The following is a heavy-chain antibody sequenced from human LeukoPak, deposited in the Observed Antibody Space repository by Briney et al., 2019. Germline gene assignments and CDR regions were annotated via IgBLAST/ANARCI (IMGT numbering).Heavy chain of an antibody. J-gene: IGHJ4*02. CDR3: TRSPSLGGSYWGFDY. V-gene: IGHV3-74*01. Sequence: GGSLRLSCAASGFTFSSYKMHWVRQAPGKGLVWVSRINSDGSTTGYADSVKGRFTISRDNAKNTLYLQMNSLRADDTAVYYCTRSPSLGGSYWGFDYWGQGTLVTVSS. D-gene: IGHD1-26*01. CDR1: GFTFSSYK. CDR2: INSDGSTT.